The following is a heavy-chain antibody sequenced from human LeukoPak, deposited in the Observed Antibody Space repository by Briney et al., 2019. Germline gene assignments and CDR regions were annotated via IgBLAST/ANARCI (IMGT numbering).Heavy chain of an antibody. CDR1: GGSISSYY. D-gene: IGHD3-10*01. V-gene: IGHV4-59*01. Sequence: SETPSLTCTVSGGSISSYYWSWIRQPPGKGLEWIGYIYYSGSTNYNPSLKSRVTISVDTSKNQFSLKLSSVTAADTAVYYCARGDYYGSGATGGYYFDHWGQGTLVTVSS. J-gene: IGHJ4*02. CDR2: IYYSGST. CDR3: ARGDYYGSGATGGYYFDH.